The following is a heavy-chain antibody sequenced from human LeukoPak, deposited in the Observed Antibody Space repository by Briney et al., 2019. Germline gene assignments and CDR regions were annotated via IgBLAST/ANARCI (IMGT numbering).Heavy chain of an antibody. CDR3: ARGLAGDYYDSSGYYPFDY. CDR1: GYTFTSYY. J-gene: IGHJ4*02. V-gene: IGHV1-46*01. D-gene: IGHD3-22*01. Sequence: ASVKVSCKASGYTFTSYYMHWVRQAPGQGLEWMGIINPSGGSTSYAQKFQGRVTMTRDTSTSTVYMELSSLRSEDTAVYYCARGLAGDYYDSSGYYPFDYWGQGTLVTVSS. CDR2: INPSGGST.